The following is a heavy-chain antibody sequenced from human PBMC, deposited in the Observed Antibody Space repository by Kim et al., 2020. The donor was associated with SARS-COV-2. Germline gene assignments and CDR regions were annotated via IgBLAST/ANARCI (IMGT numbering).Heavy chain of an antibody. CDR1: GGSISSSSYY. V-gene: IGHV4-39*01. J-gene: IGHJ5*02. Sequence: SETLSLTCTVSGGSISSSSYYWGWIRQPPGKGLEWIGSIYYSGSTYYNPSLKSRVTISVDTSKNQFSLKLSSVTAADTAVYYCARTSPRVLRFLGNWFDPWGQGTLVTVSS. CDR2: IYYSGST. D-gene: IGHD3-3*01. CDR3: ARTSPRVLRFLGNWFDP.